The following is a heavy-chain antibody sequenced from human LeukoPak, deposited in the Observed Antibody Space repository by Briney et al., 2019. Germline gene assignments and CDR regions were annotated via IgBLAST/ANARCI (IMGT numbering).Heavy chain of an antibody. CDR1: GYTFIAYY. J-gene: IGHJ4*02. CDR2: INPSSGGT. CDR3: AGQKDPRPIDY. V-gene: IGHV1-2*02. Sequence: ASVKVSCRASGYTFIAYYMHWVRQAPGQGLEWMGWINPSSGGTNYAQKFQGRVTMTRDTSISTAYMELSELRSDDTAVYYCAGQKDPRPIDYWDQGTLITVSS.